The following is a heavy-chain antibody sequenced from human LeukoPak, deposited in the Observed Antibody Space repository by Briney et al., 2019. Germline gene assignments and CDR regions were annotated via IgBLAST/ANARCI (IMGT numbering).Heavy chain of an antibody. CDR2: IKEDGSDK. CDR1: GFTFGSYW. V-gene: IGHV3-7*05. CDR3: AREKNLGT. Sequence: GGSLRLSCKASGFTFGSYWMSWVRQAPGKRLEWVATIKEDGSDKYYVDSVKGRFTISRDNVKNSVYLQMNSLRAEDTAVYCCAREKNLGTWGQGTLVTVSS. J-gene: IGHJ4*02. D-gene: IGHD1-14*01.